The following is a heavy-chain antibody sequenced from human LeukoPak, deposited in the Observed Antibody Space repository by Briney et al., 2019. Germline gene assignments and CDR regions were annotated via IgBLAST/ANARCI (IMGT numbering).Heavy chain of an antibody. CDR3: ARRVVAAAEDNWYFDL. V-gene: IGHV4-39*07. D-gene: IGHD2-15*01. CDR1: GGSISSSSYY. Sequence: SETLSLTCTVSGGSISSSSYYWGCIRQPPGKGLEWIGSIYYSGSTYYNPSLKSRVTISVDTSKNQFSLKLSSVTAADTAVYYCARRVVAAAEDNWYFDLWGRGTLVTVSS. J-gene: IGHJ2*01. CDR2: IYYSGST.